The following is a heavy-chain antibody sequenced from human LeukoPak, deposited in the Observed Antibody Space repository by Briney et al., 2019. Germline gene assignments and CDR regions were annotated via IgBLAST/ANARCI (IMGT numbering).Heavy chain of an antibody. J-gene: IGHJ4*02. CDR2: ISGSGGST. Sequence: GGSLRLSCAASGFSFSSYAMSWVRQAPGKGLEWVSGISGSGGSTYYADPVKGRFTISSDNSKNTLYLQMNSLRAEDTAVYYCEKDRRYCSSTSCYAGDYWGQGTLVTVSS. V-gene: IGHV3-23*01. D-gene: IGHD2-2*01. CDR1: GFSFSSYA. CDR3: EKDRRYCSSTSCYAGDY.